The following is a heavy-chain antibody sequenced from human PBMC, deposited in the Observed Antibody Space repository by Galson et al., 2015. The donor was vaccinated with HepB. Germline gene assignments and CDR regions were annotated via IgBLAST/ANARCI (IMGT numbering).Heavy chain of an antibody. CDR3: ARCPFTDYFGSGTYFDF. CDR1: GFTFSGSA. Sequence: SLRLSCAASGFTFSGSAMHWVRQASGKGLEWVGRIRNKANSHATTYAASVKGRFTIARDNSQNSLFLQMNSLRAEDTAVYYCARCPFTDYFGSGTYFDFWGQGTLVTASS. J-gene: IGHJ4*02. D-gene: IGHD3-10*01. CDR2: IRNKANSHAT. V-gene: IGHV3-73*01.